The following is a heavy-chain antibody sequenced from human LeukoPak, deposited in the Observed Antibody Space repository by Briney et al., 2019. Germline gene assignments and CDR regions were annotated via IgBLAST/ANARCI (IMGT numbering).Heavy chain of an antibody. Sequence: PWASVKVSCKASGGTFSSYAISWVRQAPGQGLEWMGVIIPIFGTANYAQKFQGRVTITADESTSTAYMELSSLRSEDTAVYYCASTPASRKEVYCTNGVCYTQYPWGQGTLVTVSS. J-gene: IGHJ5*02. CDR3: ASTPASRKEVYCTNGVCYTQYP. D-gene: IGHD2-8*01. V-gene: IGHV1-69*13. CDR1: GGTFSSYA. CDR2: IIPIFGTA.